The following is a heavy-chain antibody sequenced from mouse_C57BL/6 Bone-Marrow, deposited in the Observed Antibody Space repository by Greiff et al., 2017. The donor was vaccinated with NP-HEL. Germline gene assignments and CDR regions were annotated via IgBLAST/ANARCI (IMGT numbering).Heavy chain of an antibody. CDR2: ISGGGGNT. J-gene: IGHJ3*01. CDR3: ARGLAWFAY. V-gene: IGHV5-9*01. Sequence: EVQRVESGGGLVKPGGSLKLSCAASGFTFSSYTMSWVRQTPEKRLEWVATISGGGGNTYYPDSVKGRFTISRDNAKNTLYLQMSSLRSEDTALYYCARGLAWFAYWGQGTLVTVSA. D-gene: IGHD4-1*01. CDR1: GFTFSSYT.